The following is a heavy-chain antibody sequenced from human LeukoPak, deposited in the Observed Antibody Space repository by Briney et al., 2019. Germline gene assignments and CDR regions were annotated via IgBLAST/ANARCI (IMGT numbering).Heavy chain of an antibody. V-gene: IGHV4-34*01. J-gene: IGHJ4*02. CDR1: GGSLSGYY. CDR3: ARGVDLAKVGY. CDR2: IHYSGSI. Sequence: PSETLSLTCAVFGGSLSGYYWSWVRQPPGKWLEWIGEIHYSGSIHYNPSLESRFTILVDASKSQFSLKLTSVTAADTAMYYCARGVDLAKVGYWGQGTLVTVSS. D-gene: IGHD3-3*01.